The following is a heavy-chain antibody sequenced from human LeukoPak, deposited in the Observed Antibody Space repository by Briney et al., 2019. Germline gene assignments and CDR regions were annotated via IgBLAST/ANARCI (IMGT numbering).Heavy chain of an antibody. CDR3: ARDSAELDY. Sequence: GGSLRLSCAASGFTFSICSMNWVRQAPGKGLGWVSSISSSSSYIHYTDSVKGRFTISRDNAKNSLYLQMSSLTAEDTALYYCARDSAELDYWGQGTLVTVSS. CDR2: ISSSSSYI. J-gene: IGHJ4*02. CDR1: GFTFSICS. V-gene: IGHV3-21*01. D-gene: IGHD1-26*01.